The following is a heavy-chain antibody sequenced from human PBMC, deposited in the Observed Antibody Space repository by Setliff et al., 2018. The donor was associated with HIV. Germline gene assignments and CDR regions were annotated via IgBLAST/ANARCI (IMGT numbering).Heavy chain of an antibody. Sequence: SETLSLTCTVSDGSFSSDYWTWIRQTPGKGLEWIGYIYYSGSTKYNPSVKGRVSISRDNSKNTVDLHMNSLRTEDTAVYYCAKDGDYRNGDYDAFDIWGLGTMVTVSS. CDR3: AKDGDYRNGDYDAFDI. CDR2: IYYSGST. J-gene: IGHJ3*02. D-gene: IGHD4-4*01. CDR1: DGSFSSDY. V-gene: IGHV4-59*01.